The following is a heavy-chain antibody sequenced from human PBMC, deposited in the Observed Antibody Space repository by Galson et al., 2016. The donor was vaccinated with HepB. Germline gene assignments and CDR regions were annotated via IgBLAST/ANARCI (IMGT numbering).Heavy chain of an antibody. CDR3: ARVKYGGGIFDY. D-gene: IGHD4-23*01. Sequence: SLRLSCAASGFTFSSYEMNWVRQAPGKGLEWVSYISSSGSTTYYGDSVKGRFTISRDNAKNSLYLQLNSLRAEDTAVYYCARVKYGGGIFDYWGQGTLVTVSS. CDR2: ISSSGSTT. CDR1: GFTFSSYE. V-gene: IGHV3-48*03. J-gene: IGHJ4*02.